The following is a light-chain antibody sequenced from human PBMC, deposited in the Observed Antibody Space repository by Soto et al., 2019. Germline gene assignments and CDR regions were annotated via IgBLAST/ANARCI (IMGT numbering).Light chain of an antibody. V-gene: IGKV3-20*01. CDR2: GAS. J-gene: IGKJ4*01. CDR1: QSVSSSY. Sequence: EIVLTQSPGTLSLSPGERATLSCRASQSVSSSYLAWYQQKPGQAPRLLIYGASSRATGIPDRFSGSGSGTDFTLTISRLEHEDCAVYYWQQYGSSPLLTFGGGTKVEIK. CDR3: QQYGSSPLLT.